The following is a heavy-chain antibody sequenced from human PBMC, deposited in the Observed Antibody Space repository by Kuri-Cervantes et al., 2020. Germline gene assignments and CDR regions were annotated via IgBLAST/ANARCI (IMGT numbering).Heavy chain of an antibody. V-gene: IGHV3-43*01. CDR2: ISWDGGST. CDR3: AKDMGYSGSYLDY. J-gene: IGHJ4*02. Sequence: GGSLRLSCAASGFTFDDYTMHWVRQAPGKGLEWVSLISWDGGSTYYADSVKGRFTISRDNSKNSLYLQMNSLRTEDTALYYCAKDMGYSGSYLDYWGQGTLVTVSS. CDR1: GFTFDDYT. D-gene: IGHD1-26*01.